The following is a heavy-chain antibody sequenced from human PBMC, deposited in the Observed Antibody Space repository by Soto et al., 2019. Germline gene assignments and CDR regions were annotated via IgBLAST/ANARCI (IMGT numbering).Heavy chain of an antibody. V-gene: IGHV4-4*07. Sequence: PSETLSLTCTVTGGSINTYYWSWIRQSAGKGLEWIGRVYTTGSTNYNPSLKSRVTISVDTSRNQFSLSLRSVTAADTAVYYCARDRDSNFHSFDYWGQGTLVTVSS. J-gene: IGHJ4*02. CDR3: ARDRDSNFHSFDY. D-gene: IGHD4-4*01. CDR2: VYTTGST. CDR1: GGSINTYY.